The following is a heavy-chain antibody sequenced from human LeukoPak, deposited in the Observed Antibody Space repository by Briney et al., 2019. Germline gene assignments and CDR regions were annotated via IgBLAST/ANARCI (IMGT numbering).Heavy chain of an antibody. D-gene: IGHD6-19*01. Sequence: GGSLRLSCVASGFTFSSYALHWVRQAPGKGLEWVAVISYDGSKKYYADSVKGRFTISRDSSKNTLYLEVSSLRADDTAVYYCARVLYTSGWFGTFAYWGQGTLVTVSS. CDR2: ISYDGSKK. CDR3: ARVLYTSGWFGTFAY. CDR1: GFTFSSYA. V-gene: IGHV3-30-3*01. J-gene: IGHJ4*02.